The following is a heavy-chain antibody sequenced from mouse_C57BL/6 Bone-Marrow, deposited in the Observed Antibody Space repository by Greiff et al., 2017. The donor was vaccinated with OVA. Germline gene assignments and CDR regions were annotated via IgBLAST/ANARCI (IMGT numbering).Heavy chain of an antibody. CDR2: INPSTGGT. D-gene: IGHD1-1*01. CDR1: GYSFTGYY. V-gene: IGHV1-42*01. CDR3: ARYYYGSSRTDYFDY. J-gene: IGHJ2*01. Sequence: VQLKESGPELVKPGASVKISCKASGYSFTGYYMNWVKQSPEKSLEWIGEINPSTGGTTYNQKFKAKATLTVDKSSSTAYMQLKSLTSEDSAVYYCARYYYGSSRTDYFDYWGQGTTLTVSS.